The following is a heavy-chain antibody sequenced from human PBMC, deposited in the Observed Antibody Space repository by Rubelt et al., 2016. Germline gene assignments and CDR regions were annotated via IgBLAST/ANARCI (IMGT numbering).Heavy chain of an antibody. CDR2: IWNDGSNK. CDR3: TTTGV. CDR1: GFTFSSYS. J-gene: IGHJ6*02. D-gene: IGHD3-10*01. Sequence: QVQLVESGGGVVQPGRSLRLSCAASGFTFSSYSMHWVRQAPGKGLEWVAVIWNDGSNKYYADSVRGRFTISSDASQNTVHLQMNSLRAEDTAVYYGTTTGVWGQGTTVTVSS. V-gene: IGHV3-30*04.